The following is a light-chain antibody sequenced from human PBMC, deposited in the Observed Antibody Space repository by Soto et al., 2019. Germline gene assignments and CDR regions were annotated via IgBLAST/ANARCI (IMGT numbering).Light chain of an antibody. CDR3: LLSYDGVRV. V-gene: IGLV7-46*01. CDR2: DTN. J-gene: IGLJ3*02. CDR1: TGPVTSGHY. Sequence: QAVVIQEPSLTVSPRGTVTLTCDSSTGPVTSGHYPYWLQQKPGQVPRTLIYDTNNKHSWTPARFSGSLLGGKAALTLSGAQPEDEADYYCLLSYDGVRVFGGGTKLTVL.